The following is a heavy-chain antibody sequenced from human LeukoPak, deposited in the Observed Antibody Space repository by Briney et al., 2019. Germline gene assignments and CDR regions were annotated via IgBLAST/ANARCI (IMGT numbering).Heavy chain of an antibody. V-gene: IGHV3-33*01. J-gene: IGHJ4*02. CDR1: GFNFSSYG. Sequence: PGESLRLSCAASGFNFSSYGMHWLRQAPGKGLEWVAVIWYDGSNKYYADSVKGRFTISRDNSKNTLYLQMNSLRAEDTAVYYCARDSEGIQLHLDYWGQGTLVTVSS. D-gene: IGHD5-18*01. CDR2: IWYDGSNK. CDR3: ARDSEGIQLHLDY.